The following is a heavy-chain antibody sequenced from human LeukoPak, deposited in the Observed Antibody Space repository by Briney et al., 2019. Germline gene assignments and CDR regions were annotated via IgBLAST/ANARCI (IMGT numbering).Heavy chain of an antibody. D-gene: IGHD3-22*01. V-gene: IGHV3-23*01. J-gene: IGHJ4*02. Sequence: GGPLRLSCAASGFTFSSYAMSWVRQAPGKGLEWVSAISGSGGSTYYADSVKGRFAISRDNSKNTLYLQMNSLRAEDTAVYYCAKSPAADYYDSSGYYYEAFMDYWGQGTLVTVSS. CDR1: GFTFSSYA. CDR3: AKSPAADYYDSSGYYYEAFMDY. CDR2: ISGSGGST.